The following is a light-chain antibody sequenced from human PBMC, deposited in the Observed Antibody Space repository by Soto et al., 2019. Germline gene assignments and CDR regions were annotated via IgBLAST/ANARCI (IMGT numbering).Light chain of an antibody. V-gene: IGLV2-23*02. CDR2: EVN. CDR3: CSYAGSTTHYV. Sequence: QSVLTQPAAVSGSTGQPITISCNGTSSDVGYYNLVSWYQQHPGKAPKLIIYEVNKRPSGFSNRFSGSKSGNTASLTISGLQAEDEADYYCCSYAGSTTHYVFGTGTKVTVL. CDR1: SSDVGYYNL. J-gene: IGLJ1*01.